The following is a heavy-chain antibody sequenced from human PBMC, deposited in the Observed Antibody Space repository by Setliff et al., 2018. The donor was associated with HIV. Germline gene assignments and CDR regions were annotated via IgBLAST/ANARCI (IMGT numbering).Heavy chain of an antibody. CDR1: GGTFSSYA. CDR2: IIPIFHSA. V-gene: IGHV1-69*13. CDR3: ARTREIHYYCYMDV. Sequence: SVKVSCKASGGTFSSYAISWVRQAPGQGLEWMGGIIPIFHSANYAPRFQGRVTITADESTNTTYMELSSLRSEDTAVYFCARTREIHYYCYMDVWGGGTTVTVSS. J-gene: IGHJ6*03.